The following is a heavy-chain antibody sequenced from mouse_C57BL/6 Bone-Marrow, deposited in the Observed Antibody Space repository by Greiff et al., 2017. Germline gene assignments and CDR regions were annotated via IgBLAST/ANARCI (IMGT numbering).Heavy chain of an antibody. CDR2: IDPETGGT. D-gene: IGHD1-1*01. CDR1: GYTFTDYE. CDR3: TRGYYCPLY. Sequence: VQLQQSGAELVRPGASVTLSCKASGYTFTDYEMHWVKQTPVHGLEWIGAIDPETGGTAYNQKFKGKAIMTADKSSSTAYMELRSLTSEDSAFYYCTRGYYCPLYWGQGTSVTVSS. V-gene: IGHV1-15*01. J-gene: IGHJ4*01.